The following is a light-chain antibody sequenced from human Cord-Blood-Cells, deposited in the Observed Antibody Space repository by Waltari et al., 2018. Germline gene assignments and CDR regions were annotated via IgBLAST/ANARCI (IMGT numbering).Light chain of an antibody. Sequence: DIQMTQSPSSLSASAGDRVTITCRASQGISNYLAWYQQKPGKVPKLMIYAASTLQSGVPSRFSGSGSGTDFTLTISSLQPEDVATDYCQKYNSAPWTFGQGTKVEIK. V-gene: IGKV1-27*01. J-gene: IGKJ1*01. CDR2: AAS. CDR1: QGISNY. CDR3: QKYNSAPWT.